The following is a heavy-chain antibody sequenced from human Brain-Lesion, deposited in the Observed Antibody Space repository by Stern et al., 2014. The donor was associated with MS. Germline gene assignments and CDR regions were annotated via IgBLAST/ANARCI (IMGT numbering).Heavy chain of an antibody. CDR3: ARGAGVFDS. CDR1: GGSIGRSSYY. D-gene: IGHD6-19*01. Sequence: QVQLVESGPGLVKPSETLSLTCTVSGGSIGRSSYYWGWIRQPPGKGLEWVGNIFYTGSTFYDPSLKSRVPISVAPSHNPFSLSLTSVTAADTAVYYCARGAGVFDSWGQGTLVTVSP. J-gene: IGHJ4*02. V-gene: IGHV4-39*02. CDR2: IFYTGST.